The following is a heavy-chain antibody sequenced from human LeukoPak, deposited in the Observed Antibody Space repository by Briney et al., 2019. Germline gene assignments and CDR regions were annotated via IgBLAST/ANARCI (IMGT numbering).Heavy chain of an antibody. Sequence: GASVKVSCKASGYTFTSYGISWVRQAPGQGLEWLGLINPSGSSTLYAQKFQGRITMTRDMSTTTDYMELSSLTYDDTAVYYCARDNSVGDVAWWFDPWGQGTLVTVSS. J-gene: IGHJ5*02. CDR3: ARDNSVGDVAWWFDP. CDR2: INPSGSST. CDR1: GYTFTSYG. V-gene: IGHV1-46*01. D-gene: IGHD1-26*01.